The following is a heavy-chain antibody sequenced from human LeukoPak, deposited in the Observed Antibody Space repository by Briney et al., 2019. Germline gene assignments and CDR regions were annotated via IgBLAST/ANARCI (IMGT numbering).Heavy chain of an antibody. D-gene: IGHD4-23*01. CDR3: ARVYGGKGGVFDY. CDR2: IKQDGSEK. V-gene: IGHV3-7*01. Sequence: AGGSLRLSCAASGFTFTAYWMTWVRQAPGKGLEWVANIKQDGSEKYFVDSVKGRFTISRDNAKNSLSLQMNSLRAEDTAVYYCARVYGGKGGVFDYWGQGTLVTVSS. CDR1: GFTFTAYW. J-gene: IGHJ4*02.